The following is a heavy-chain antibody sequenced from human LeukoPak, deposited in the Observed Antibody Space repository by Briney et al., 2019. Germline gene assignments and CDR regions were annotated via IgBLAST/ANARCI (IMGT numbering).Heavy chain of an antibody. Sequence: GGSLRLSCAASGFTFSSYGMHWVRQAPGKGLEWVAFIRYDGRNIYYADSVKGRFTISRDNSKNTLYLQMNSLRAEDTAVYYCAKEGVAYCIDTTCLKNWFDPWGQGTLSPSPQ. CDR3: AKEGVAYCIDTTCLKNWFDP. D-gene: IGHD2-2*01. V-gene: IGHV3-30*02. CDR2: IRYDGRNI. J-gene: IGHJ5*02. CDR1: GFTFSSYG.